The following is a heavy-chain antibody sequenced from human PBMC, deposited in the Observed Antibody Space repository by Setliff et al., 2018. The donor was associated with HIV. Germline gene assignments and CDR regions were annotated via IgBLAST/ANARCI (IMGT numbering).Heavy chain of an antibody. CDR2: INRSGSA. Sequence: PSETLSLTCAVYGGSFSGHSWTWIRQPPGKGLEWIGEINRSGSANYNRSLKSRVTMSVDTSKRQFSLKLDSVTAADTAVYFCARWGDGYNSYDFWGQGTLVTVSS. V-gene: IGHV4-34*01. D-gene: IGHD5-12*01. CDR1: GGSFSGHS. CDR3: ARWGDGYNSYDF. J-gene: IGHJ4*02.